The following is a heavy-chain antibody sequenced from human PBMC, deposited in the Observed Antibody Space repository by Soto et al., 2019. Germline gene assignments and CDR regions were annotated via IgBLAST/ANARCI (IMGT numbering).Heavy chain of an antibody. J-gene: IGHJ4*02. D-gene: IGHD4-17*01. V-gene: IGHV4-31*03. CDR1: GGSISSGGYY. CDR3: ARERGEYGDYVTTLIDY. CDR2: IYYSGST. Sequence: QVQLQESGPGLVKPSQTLSLTCTVSGGSISSGGYYWSWIRQHPGKGLEWIGHIYYSGSTYYNPFLKSRVTISVDTPKHPFSLKLSSVTDAATAVYYCARERGEYGDYVTTLIDYWGQGTLVTVSS.